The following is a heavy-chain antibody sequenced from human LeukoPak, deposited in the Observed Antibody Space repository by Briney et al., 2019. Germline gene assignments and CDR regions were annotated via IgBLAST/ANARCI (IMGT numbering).Heavy chain of an antibody. CDR3: ARQDLLTGRVYWFDP. Sequence: SETLSLTCTVSGGSISSSSYYWGWVRQPPGKGLEWIGSIYYSGSTYYNPSLKSRVNISENTSKNQFSLKLSSVTAAHTAVYYCARQDLLTGRVYWFDPWGQGTLVTVSS. CDR1: GGSISSSSYY. D-gene: IGHD3-9*01. J-gene: IGHJ5*02. CDR2: IYYSGST. V-gene: IGHV4-39*01.